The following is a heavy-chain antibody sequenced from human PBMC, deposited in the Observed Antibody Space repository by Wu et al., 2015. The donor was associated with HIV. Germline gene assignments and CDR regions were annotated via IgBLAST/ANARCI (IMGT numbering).Heavy chain of an antibody. V-gene: IGHV1-18*01. D-gene: IGHD5-12*01. J-gene: IGHJ6*02. Sequence: QVQLVQSGAEVKKPGASVKVSCKASGYTFSSYGISWVRQAPGQGLEWMGWISAYNGNTNYAQKLQGRVTMTTDTSTSTAYMELSSLRSEDTAVYYCARNTDSVATSLYSLGVWGHGTTVTVSS. CDR1: GYTFSSYG. CDR2: ISAYNGNT. CDR3: ARNTDSVATSLYSLGV.